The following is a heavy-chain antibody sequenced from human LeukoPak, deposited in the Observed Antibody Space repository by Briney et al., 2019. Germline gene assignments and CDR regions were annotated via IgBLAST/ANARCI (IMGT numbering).Heavy chain of an antibody. D-gene: IGHD6-19*01. Sequence: GGSLRLSCAASGFAFDDYTMHWVRQPPGKGLDWVSLISWDGGSTYYADSVKGRFTISRDNSKNSLYLQMNSLRTEDTALYYCAKEREAVAAPGSHFDYWGQGTLVTVSS. J-gene: IGHJ4*02. V-gene: IGHV3-43*01. CDR2: ISWDGGST. CDR1: GFAFDDYT. CDR3: AKEREAVAAPGSHFDY.